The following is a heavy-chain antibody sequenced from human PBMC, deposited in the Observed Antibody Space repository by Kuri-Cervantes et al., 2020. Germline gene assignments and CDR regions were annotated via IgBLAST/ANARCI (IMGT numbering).Heavy chain of an antibody. CDR1: GFTFSSYS. V-gene: IGHV3-21*01. CDR2: ISSSSSYI. J-gene: IGHJ6*02. Sequence: GGSLRLSCAASGFTFSSYSMNWVRQAPGKGLEWVSSISSSSSYIYYADSVKGRFTISRDNAKNSLYLQMNSLRAEDTAVYYCARDKVVVVPAAIAVEDYYYYYGMDVWGHGTTVTVSS. D-gene: IGHD2-2*01. CDR3: ARDKVVVVPAAIAVEDYYYYYGMDV.